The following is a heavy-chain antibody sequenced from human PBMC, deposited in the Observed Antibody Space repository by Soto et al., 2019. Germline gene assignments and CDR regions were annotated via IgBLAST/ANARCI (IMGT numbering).Heavy chain of an antibody. D-gene: IGHD4-17*01. J-gene: IGHJ4*02. Sequence: QVQLVESGVGVVQPGRSLRLSCAASGFTFSTYGMHWVRQAPGKGLEWVAIISYDGSNKYYADSVKGRFTISRDHCKNTLYLQMNSLRGEDAAVWYRAKDVSGDYDYFDYGGLGTVVTVSS. V-gene: IGHV3-30*18. CDR2: ISYDGSNK. CDR1: GFTFSTYG. CDR3: AKDVSGDYDYFDY.